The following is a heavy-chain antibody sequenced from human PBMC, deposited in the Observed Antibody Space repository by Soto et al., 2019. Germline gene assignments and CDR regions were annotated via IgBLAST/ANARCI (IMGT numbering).Heavy chain of an antibody. CDR2: ISPGDSDT. D-gene: IGHD6-6*01. Sequence: PGESLNISCNGCGYSFTRYWLGCVRLMPGKGLEWMGIISPGDSDTIYSPSFQGQATISADKSISTAYLQWSSLKASDTATYYCASATPEYSNTYYYYGMDVWGQGTTVTVSS. CDR1: GYSFTRYW. J-gene: IGHJ6*02. V-gene: IGHV5-51*01. CDR3: ASATPEYSNTYYYYGMDV.